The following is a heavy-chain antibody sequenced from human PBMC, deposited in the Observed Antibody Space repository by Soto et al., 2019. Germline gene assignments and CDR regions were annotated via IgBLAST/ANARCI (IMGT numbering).Heavy chain of an antibody. CDR1: GGSISSYY. J-gene: IGHJ6*02. Sequence: PSETLSLTCTVSGGSISSYYWSWIRQPPGKGLEWIGYIYYSGSTNYNPPLKSRVTISVDTSKNQFSLKLSFVPAADTALYYGARKYLPYYGSGSPYGMDVWGQGTTVTVSS. D-gene: IGHD3-10*01. CDR3: ARKYLPYYGSGSPYGMDV. V-gene: IGHV4-59*12. CDR2: IYYSGST.